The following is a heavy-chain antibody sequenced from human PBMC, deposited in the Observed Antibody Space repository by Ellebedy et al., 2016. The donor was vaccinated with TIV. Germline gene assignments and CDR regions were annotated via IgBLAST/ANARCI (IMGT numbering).Heavy chain of an antibody. CDR2: ITNSGTTI. CDR1: GFTFSDYY. Sequence: PGGSLRLSCAASGFTFSDYYMSWIRQAPGKGLEWISYITNSGTTIYYADSVKGRFTISRDNTKNSLYLQMNSLRAEDTAVYYCVRGMATIGYWGQGALVTVSS. CDR3: VRGMATIGY. V-gene: IGHV3-11*01. J-gene: IGHJ4*02. D-gene: IGHD5-12*01.